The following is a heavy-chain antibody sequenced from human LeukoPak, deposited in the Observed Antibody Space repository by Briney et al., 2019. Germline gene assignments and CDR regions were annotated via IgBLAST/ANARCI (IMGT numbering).Heavy chain of an antibody. J-gene: IGHJ4*02. CDR2: ISGGGGST. CDR1: GFTFSIYA. V-gene: IGHV3-23*01. D-gene: IGHD1-7*01. CDR3: AKVKVELWTSDY. Sequence: GALRLSFAASGFTFSIYAMSWVRQAPGKGLEWVSAISGGGGSTYYADSVKGRFTISRDNSKNTLYLQMNSLRAEDTAVYYCAKVKVELWTSDYWGQGTLVTVSS.